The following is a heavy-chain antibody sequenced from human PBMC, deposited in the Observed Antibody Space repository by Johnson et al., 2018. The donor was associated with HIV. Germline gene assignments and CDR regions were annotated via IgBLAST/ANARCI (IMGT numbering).Heavy chain of an antibody. D-gene: IGHD5-12*01. CDR1: GFTFDDHG. Sequence: VQLVESGGGVVRPGGSLRLSCAASGFTFDDHGMSWVRQAPGKGLEWVSGINWNDGSTGYADSVKGRFTISRDNAKNSLYLQMNSLRAEDTAVYYCAKARGYDPYDAFDIWGQGTMVTVSS. CDR3: AKARGYDPYDAFDI. V-gene: IGHV3-20*04. J-gene: IGHJ3*02. CDR2: INWNDGST.